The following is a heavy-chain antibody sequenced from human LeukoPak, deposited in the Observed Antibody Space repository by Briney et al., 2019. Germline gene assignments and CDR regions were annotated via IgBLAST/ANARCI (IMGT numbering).Heavy chain of an antibody. Sequence: SETLSLTCTVSGGSISSYYWSWIRQPPGKGLEWIGYIYYSGSTNYIPSLKSRVTISVDTSKNQFSLKLSSVTAADTAVYYCARDRWLVRYWGQGTLVTVSS. J-gene: IGHJ4*02. CDR2: IYYSGST. CDR3: ARDRWLVRY. D-gene: IGHD6-19*01. CDR1: GGSISSYY. V-gene: IGHV4-59*01.